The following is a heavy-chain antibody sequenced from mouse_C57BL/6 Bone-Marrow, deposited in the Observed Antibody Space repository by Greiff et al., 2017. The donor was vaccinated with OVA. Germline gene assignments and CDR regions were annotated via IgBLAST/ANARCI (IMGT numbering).Heavy chain of an antibody. V-gene: IGHV5-6*01. CDR1: GFTFSSYG. J-gene: IGHJ2*01. CDR2: ISSGGSYT. Sequence: EVMLVESGGDLVKPGGSLKLSCAASGFTFSSYGMSWVRQTPDKRLEWVATISSGGSYTYYPDSVKGRFTISIANAKNTLYLQMSSLKSEDTAMYYCARMGVTDFDYWGQGTTLTVSS. CDR3: ARMGVTDFDY. D-gene: IGHD2-2*01.